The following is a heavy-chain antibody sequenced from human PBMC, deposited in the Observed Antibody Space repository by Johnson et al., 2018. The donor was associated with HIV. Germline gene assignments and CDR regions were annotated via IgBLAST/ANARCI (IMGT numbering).Heavy chain of an antibody. V-gene: IGHV3-23*04. Sequence: VQLVESGGGLVQPGGSLRLSCAASGFTFSSYAMSWVRQAPGKGLEWVSAIRGSGDSTYYADSVKGRFNISRDNSKNTLSLQMNSLRAEDTAVYYCARLGFYNWNGGGALDIWGQGTMVTVSS. CDR2: IRGSGDST. CDR1: GFTFSSYA. J-gene: IGHJ3*02. CDR3: ARLGFYNWNGGGALDI. D-gene: IGHD1-20*01.